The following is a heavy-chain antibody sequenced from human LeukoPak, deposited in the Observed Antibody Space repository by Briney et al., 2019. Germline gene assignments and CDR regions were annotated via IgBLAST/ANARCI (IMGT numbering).Heavy chain of an antibody. CDR2: IYSGDNS. J-gene: IGHJ3*01. V-gene: IGHV3-53*01. CDR1: GFSVGSSY. Sequence: PGGSLRLSCAASGFSVGSSYMTWVRQAPGKGLEWVSVIYSGDNSYYADSVKGRFTISRDTSKNTLYLQMNSLRAEDTAMYYCARDTGSGYCSGGRCRAAFDVWGQGTMVTVSS. CDR3: ARDTGSGYCSGGRCRAAFDV. D-gene: IGHD2-15*01.